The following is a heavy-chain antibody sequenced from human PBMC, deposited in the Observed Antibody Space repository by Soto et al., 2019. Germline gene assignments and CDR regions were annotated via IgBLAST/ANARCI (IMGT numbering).Heavy chain of an antibody. CDR1: GYTFTGYY. D-gene: IGHD1-26*01. CDR2: INPNSGGT. V-gene: IGHV1-2*04. J-gene: IGHJ6*02. Sequence: ASVKVSCKASGYTFTGYYMHWVRQAPGQGLEWMGWINPNSGGTNYAQKFQGWVTMTRDTSISTAYMELSRLRSDDTAVYYCAREGGIVGANYYYYGMDVWGQGTTVTVSS. CDR3: AREGGIVGANYYYYGMDV.